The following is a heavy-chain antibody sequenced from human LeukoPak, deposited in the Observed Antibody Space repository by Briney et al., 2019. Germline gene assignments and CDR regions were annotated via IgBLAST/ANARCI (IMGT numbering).Heavy chain of an antibody. D-gene: IGHD3-22*01. J-gene: IGHJ4*02. V-gene: IGHV1-46*01. CDR3: ATGFYFDTSGLLMH. CDR1: GYTFTNYY. CDR2: INTSGGST. Sequence: GASVKVSCKASGYTFTNYYIHWVRQAPGQGLEWMGIINTSGGSTNYAQKFQGRVTMTRDTSTTTVYMELSSLRSEDTAVYYCATGFYFDTSGLLMHWGQGTLVTVSS.